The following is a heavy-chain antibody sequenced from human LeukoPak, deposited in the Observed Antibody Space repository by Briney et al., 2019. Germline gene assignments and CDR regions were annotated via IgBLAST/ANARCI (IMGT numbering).Heavy chain of an antibody. D-gene: IGHD3-3*01. J-gene: IGHJ4*02. V-gene: IGHV4-4*07. Sequence: PSETLSLTCTVSGGSISSYYWSWIRQPAGKGLEWIGQIYTSGSTNYNPSLKSRVTMSVDTSKNQFSLKLSSVTAADTAVYYCAREITIFGVVITRYFDYWGQGTLVTVSS. CDR3: AREITIFGVVITRYFDY. CDR1: GGSISSYY. CDR2: IYTSGST.